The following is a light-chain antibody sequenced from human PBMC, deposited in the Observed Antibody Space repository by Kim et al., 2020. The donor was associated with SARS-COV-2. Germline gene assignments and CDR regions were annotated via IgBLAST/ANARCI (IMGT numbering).Light chain of an antibody. J-gene: IGLJ3*02. CDR3: YSATVNNAWV. Sequence: SYELIQPSSVSVSPGQTARITCSGYLLAKKYARWFQQKPGQAPVLLIYEDTKRPSDIPERFSGSSSGTTVTLTISGAQVEDEADYYCYSATVNNAWVFGGGTQLTVL. CDR1: LLAKKY. CDR2: EDT. V-gene: IGLV3-27*01.